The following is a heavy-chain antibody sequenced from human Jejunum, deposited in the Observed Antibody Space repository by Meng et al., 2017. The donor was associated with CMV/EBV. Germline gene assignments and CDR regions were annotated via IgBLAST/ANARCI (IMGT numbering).Heavy chain of an antibody. CDR2: IYYFRGGT. D-gene: IGHD3-3*01. J-gene: IGHJ4*02. Sequence: SGGSINTGGNCWSWIRQRAGKGLEWIGNIYYFRGGTTYNPSFKSRVTISMDTSRNQFSLKLTSVAAADTAVYYCARILWSGDVYFDYWGQGTLVTVSS. CDR1: GGSINTGGNC. CDR3: ARILWSGDVYFDY. V-gene: IGHV4-31*02.